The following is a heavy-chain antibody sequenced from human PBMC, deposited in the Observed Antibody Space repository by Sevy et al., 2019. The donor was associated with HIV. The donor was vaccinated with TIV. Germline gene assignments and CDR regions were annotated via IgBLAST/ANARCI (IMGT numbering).Heavy chain of an antibody. CDR2: IIPIFGTT. D-gene: IGHD6-13*01. CDR3: ARLGAAGLAGWFDP. V-gene: IGHV1-69*13. J-gene: IGHJ5*02. CDR1: GGTFSRSA. Sequence: ASVKVSCKASGGTFSRSAISWMRQAPGQGLEWMGGIIPIFGTTNYARNVQGRLTITADESTSAAYMELSSLTSEDSAVYYCARLGAAGLAGWFDPWGQGTLVTVSS.